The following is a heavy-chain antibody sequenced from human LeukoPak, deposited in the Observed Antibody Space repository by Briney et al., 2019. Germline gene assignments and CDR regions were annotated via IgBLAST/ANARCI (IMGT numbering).Heavy chain of an antibody. CDR2: ISHTGST. J-gene: IGHJ4*02. CDR3: TRSAGWWSLDY. Sequence: KPSETLSLTCTVSGDSISNSFWWSWVRQPPGKGLDWIGEISHTGSTKYNPSLKNRVTISRASSKNQFSLKLNSVTAADTATYYCTRSAGWWSLDYWGQGALVTVSS. D-gene: IGHD2-8*02. V-gene: IGHV4-4*02. CDR1: GDSISNSFW.